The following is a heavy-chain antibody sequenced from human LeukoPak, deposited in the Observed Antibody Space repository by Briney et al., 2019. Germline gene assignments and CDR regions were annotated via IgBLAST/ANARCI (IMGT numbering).Heavy chain of an antibody. CDR1: GYTFTSYG. CDR3: ARISSSWWDNWFDP. Sequence: GASVKVSCKASGYTFTSYGISWVRQAPGQGLEWMGWISAYNGNTNYAQKLQGRVTMTTDTSTSTAYMELRSLRSDDTAVYYCARISSSWWDNWFDPWGQGTLVTVSS. J-gene: IGHJ5*02. V-gene: IGHV1-18*01. CDR2: ISAYNGNT. D-gene: IGHD6-13*01.